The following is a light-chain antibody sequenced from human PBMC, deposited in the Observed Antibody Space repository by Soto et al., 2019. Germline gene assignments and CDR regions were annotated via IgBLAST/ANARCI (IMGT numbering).Light chain of an antibody. Sequence: DIQMTQSPSTLSASVGDRVTITCRASQSISSWLAWYQQKPGKAPKLLIYKASSLESGVHSRFSGSGSGTEFTLTISSLQPDDFATYYCQQYNSWYTFGQGTKLEIK. CDR1: QSISSW. V-gene: IGKV1-5*03. J-gene: IGKJ2*01. CDR2: KAS. CDR3: QQYNSWYT.